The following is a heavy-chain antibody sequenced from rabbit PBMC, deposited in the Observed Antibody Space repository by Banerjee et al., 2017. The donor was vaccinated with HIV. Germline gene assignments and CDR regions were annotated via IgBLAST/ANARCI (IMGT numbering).Heavy chain of an antibody. J-gene: IGHJ5*01. D-gene: IGHD2-1*01. CDR2: INTISGDT. Sequence: QEQLEESGGDLVKPEGSLTLTCTASGFSFSNGYVMCWVRQAPGKGLEWIACINTISGDTVYATWAKGRFTISKASWTTVTLQMTSLTAADTASYFCARDDFGVMWLDLWGPGTLVTVS. CDR1: GFSFSNGYV. CDR3: ARDDFGVMWLDL. V-gene: IGHV1S45*01.